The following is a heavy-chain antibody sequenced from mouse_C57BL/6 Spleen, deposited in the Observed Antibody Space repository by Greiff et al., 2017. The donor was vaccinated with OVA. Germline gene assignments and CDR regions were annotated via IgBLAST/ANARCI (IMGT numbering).Heavy chain of an antibody. J-gene: IGHJ3*01. CDR1: GYTFTSYW. CDR3: SRYGNYGGAGFAY. Sequence: QVQLQQPGAELVKPGASVKLSCKASGYTFTSYWMQWVKQRPGQGLEWIGEIDPSGSYTNYNQKFKGKATLTVDKSSTTAYMQPSNLTSEDSAVYYCSRYGNYGGAGFAYWGQGTLVTVSA. D-gene: IGHD2-1*01. CDR2: IDPSGSYT. V-gene: IGHV1-50*01.